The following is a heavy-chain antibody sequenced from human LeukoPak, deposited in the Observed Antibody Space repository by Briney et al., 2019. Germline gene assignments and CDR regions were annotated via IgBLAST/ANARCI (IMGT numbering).Heavy chain of an antibody. V-gene: IGHV3-30-3*01. CDR1: GFTFSSYA. Sequence: GGSLRLSCAASGFTFSSYAMHWVRQAPGKGLEWVAVISYDGSNKYYADSVKGRFTISRDNSKNTLYLQMNSLRAEDAAVYYCARSMEYSSSWYPTQGPYYYGMDVWGQGTTVTVSS. CDR2: ISYDGSNK. J-gene: IGHJ6*02. CDR3: ARSMEYSSSWYPTQGPYYYGMDV. D-gene: IGHD6-13*01.